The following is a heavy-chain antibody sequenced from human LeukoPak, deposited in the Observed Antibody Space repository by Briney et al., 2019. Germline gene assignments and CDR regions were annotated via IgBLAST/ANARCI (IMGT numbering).Heavy chain of an antibody. Sequence: ASVKLSCKASGGTFSSYAISWVRQAPGQGLEWMGGIIPIFGTANYAQKFQGRVTITADESTSTAYMELSSLRSEDTAVYYCARALAEPMTPYFDYWGQGTLVTVSS. CDR2: IIPIFGTA. J-gene: IGHJ4*02. CDR1: GGTFSSYA. CDR3: ARALAEPMTPYFDY. V-gene: IGHV1-69*13. D-gene: IGHD1-14*01.